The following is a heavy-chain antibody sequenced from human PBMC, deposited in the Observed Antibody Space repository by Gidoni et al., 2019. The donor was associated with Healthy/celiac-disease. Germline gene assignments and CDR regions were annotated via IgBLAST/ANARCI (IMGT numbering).Heavy chain of an antibody. J-gene: IGHJ6*02. CDR2: ISYDGSNK. D-gene: IGHD1-1*01. CDR1: GFTFSSYV. CDR3: SRGNPGYYYYGLDV. Sequence: QVQLVESGGGVVQPGRSLRLSRAASGFTFSSYVMHWVRQAPGKGLEWVADISYDGSNKYYADSVKGRFTISRDNSKNTLYLHMNSLRPEDTAVYYCSRGNPGYYYYGLDVWGQGTTVTVSS. V-gene: IGHV3-30*01.